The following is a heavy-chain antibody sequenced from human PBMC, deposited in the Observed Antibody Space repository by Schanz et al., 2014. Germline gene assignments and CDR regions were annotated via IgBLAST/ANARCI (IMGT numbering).Heavy chain of an antibody. J-gene: IGHJ4*02. Sequence: QVDLQESGPGLVKPSETLSLTCTVSGGSIDRSSFYWGWIRQAPGKGLAWIGSSYYSGATHYNPSSQSRTPISVDTPKNQFSLNLRSVTATDTAVYYCVRHSYASGHFAGQHYWGQGILVTVSS. D-gene: IGHD2-2*01. CDR3: VRHSYASGHFAGQHY. V-gene: IGHV4-39*01. CDR2: SYYSGAT. CDR1: GGSIDRSSFY.